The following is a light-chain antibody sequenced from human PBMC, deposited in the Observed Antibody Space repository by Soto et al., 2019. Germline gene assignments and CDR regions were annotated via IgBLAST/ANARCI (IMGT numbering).Light chain of an antibody. V-gene: IGKV3-11*01. J-gene: IGKJ3*01. CDR1: QSVSSY. CDR3: QQRRNGLFT. CDR2: DAS. Sequence: EIVLTQSPATLSLSPGERATLSCRASQSVSSYLAWYQRKPGQAPRLLIYDASNRATGIPARFSGSGSGTDFPLTISSLEPEDFAVYYCQQRRNGLFTFGPGTKVDIK.